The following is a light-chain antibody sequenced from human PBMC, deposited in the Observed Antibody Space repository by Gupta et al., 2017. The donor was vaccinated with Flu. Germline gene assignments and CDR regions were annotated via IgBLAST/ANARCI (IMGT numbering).Light chain of an antibody. CDR1: SSNIGKNY. CDR2: DND. V-gene: IGLV1-51*01. J-gene: IGLJ2*01. CDR3: ATWDSSLNGGV. Sequence: QSVLTQPLSVSAAPGLKVTLSCSGSSSNIGKNYVHWYQHLPGTAPKLLIYDNDKRPSGIPDRFSGSKSGTSATLGITGLQTGDEADYYCATWDSSLNGGVFGGGTKLTVL.